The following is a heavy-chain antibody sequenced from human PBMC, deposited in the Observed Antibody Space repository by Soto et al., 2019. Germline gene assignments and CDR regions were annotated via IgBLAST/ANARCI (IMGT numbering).Heavy chain of an antibody. CDR2: INHSGST. CDR3: ASTSILSSISSSSGMDA. V-gene: IGHV4-34*01. Sequence: SETLSLTCAFYVGSFSGYYWSWIRQPPGKGLEWIGEINHSGSTNYNPSLKSRVTISVDTSKNQFSLKLSSVTAADTAVYYCASTSILSSISSSSGMDAGGQGTTVTFSS. CDR1: VGSFSGYY. J-gene: IGHJ6*02. D-gene: IGHD6-6*01.